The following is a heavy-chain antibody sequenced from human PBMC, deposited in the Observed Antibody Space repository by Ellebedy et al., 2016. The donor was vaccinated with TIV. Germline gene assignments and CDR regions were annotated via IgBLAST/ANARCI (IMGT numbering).Heavy chain of an antibody. CDR3: ARSVEFHFDH. CDR2: INSGSTSK. Sequence: GESLKISCESSGFNFNTYSMNWVRQAPGRGLEWVSYINSGSTSKYHAESVMGRFTISRDNDNNSLYLQMNSLRAEDTAVYYCARSVEFHFDHWGQGALVTVSS. D-gene: IGHD2-21*01. J-gene: IGHJ4*02. CDR1: GFNFNTYS. V-gene: IGHV3-48*04.